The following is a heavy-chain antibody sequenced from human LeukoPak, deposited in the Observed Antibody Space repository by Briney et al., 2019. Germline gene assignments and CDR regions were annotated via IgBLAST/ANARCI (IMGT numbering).Heavy chain of an antibody. Sequence: GGSLRLSCAASGFTFSSYSMNWVRQAPGKGLEWVSYISSSSSTIYYADSVKGRFTISRDNAKNSLYLQMNSLRAEDTAVYYCARAELWATPGAFDIWGQGTMVTVSS. D-gene: IGHD5-18*01. CDR1: GFTFSSYS. CDR2: ISSSSSTI. CDR3: ARAELWATPGAFDI. J-gene: IGHJ3*02. V-gene: IGHV3-48*01.